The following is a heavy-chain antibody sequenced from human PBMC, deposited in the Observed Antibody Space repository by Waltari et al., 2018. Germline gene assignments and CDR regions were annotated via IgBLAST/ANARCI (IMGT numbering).Heavy chain of an antibody. J-gene: IGHJ4*02. D-gene: IGHD5-12*01. CDR1: GGTFSSYA. Sequence: QVQLVQSGAEVKKPGSSVKVSCKASGGTFSSYAISWVRQAPGQGLEWMGGIIHSIGRANYAQKCKGRVTITADEYTSTAYMELSSLRSEDTAVYYCARDRNGYNLFDYWGQGTLVTVSS. V-gene: IGHV1-69*12. CDR3: ARDRNGYNLFDY. CDR2: IIHSIGRA.